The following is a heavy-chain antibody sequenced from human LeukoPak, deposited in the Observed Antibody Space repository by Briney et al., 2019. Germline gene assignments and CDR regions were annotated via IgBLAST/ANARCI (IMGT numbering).Heavy chain of an antibody. D-gene: IGHD6-6*01. CDR1: GGSISSYY. CDR3: ARPRAEYSSSSGFDY. Sequence: KPSETLSLTRTVSGGSISSYYWSWIRQPPGKGLEWIGYIYYSGSTNYNPSLKSRVTISVDTSKNQFSLKLSSVTAADTAVYYCARPRAEYSSSSGFDYWGQGALVTVSS. CDR2: IYYSGST. V-gene: IGHV4-59*01. J-gene: IGHJ4*02.